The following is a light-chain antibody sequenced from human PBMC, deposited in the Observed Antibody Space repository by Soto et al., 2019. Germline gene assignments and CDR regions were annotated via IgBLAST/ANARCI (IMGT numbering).Light chain of an antibody. CDR1: NRDIGASNL. CDR2: EVR. J-gene: IGLJ3*02. Sequence: QSALTQPASVSGSLGQSITISCTGSNRDIGASNLVSWYQQYPDTAPKLIIYEVRNRPSGVSYRVTGSRSGNTASLTISALQADDESTCFCSSYTTTSTLLFGGGTRLTVL. CDR3: SSYTTTSTLL. V-gene: IGLV2-14*01.